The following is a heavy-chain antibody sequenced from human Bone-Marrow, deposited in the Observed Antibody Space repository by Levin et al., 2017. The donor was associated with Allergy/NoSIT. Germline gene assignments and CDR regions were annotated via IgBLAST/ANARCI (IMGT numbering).Heavy chain of an antibody. D-gene: IGHD3-3*01. CDR3: AKAGFEGSGYYLELDY. J-gene: IGHJ4*02. Sequence: GESLKISCAASGFTFSNYGLNWVRQAPGKGLEWVSAISGSGGSTHYADSVEGRFTISRDNSKNTLYLQMNSLRVEDTAVYKCAKAGFEGSGYYLELDYWGQGTLVTVSS. CDR2: ISGSGGST. V-gene: IGHV3-23*01. CDR1: GFTFSNYG.